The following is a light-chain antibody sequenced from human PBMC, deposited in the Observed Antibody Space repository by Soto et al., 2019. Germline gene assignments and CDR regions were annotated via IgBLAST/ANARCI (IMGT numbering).Light chain of an antibody. J-gene: IGKJ4*01. CDR3: QQLNSFPHT. V-gene: IGKV1-9*01. Sequence: DIQLTQSPSFLSASVGDRVTITCRASQGISSYLAWYQQKPGRAPKLLIYAASTFQSGVPSRFSGSGSGTEFTLTISSLQPEDSATYYCQQLNSFPHTFGGGTKVEIK. CDR2: AAS. CDR1: QGISSY.